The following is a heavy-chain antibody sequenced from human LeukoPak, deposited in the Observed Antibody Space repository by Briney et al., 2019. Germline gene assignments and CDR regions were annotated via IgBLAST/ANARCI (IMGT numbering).Heavy chain of an antibody. CDR2: IIPIFGTA. V-gene: IGHV1-69*05. CDR3: ARGGSGYYDAFDI. Sequence: GASVKVSCKASGGTFSSYAISWVRQAPGQGLEWMGGIIPIFGTANYAQKFQGRVTITTDESTSTAYMELSSLRSEHTAVYYCARGGSGYYDAFDIWGQGTMVTVSS. CDR1: GGTFSSYA. D-gene: IGHD3-22*01. J-gene: IGHJ3*02.